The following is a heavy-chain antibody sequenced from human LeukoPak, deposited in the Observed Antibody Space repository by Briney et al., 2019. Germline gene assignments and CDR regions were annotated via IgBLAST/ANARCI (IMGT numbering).Heavy chain of an antibody. CDR1: GFTFSSYA. Sequence: RGSLRLSCAASGFTFSSYAMSWVRQAPGKGLEWVSAITGSGGSTYYADSVKGRFTISRDNSENMLYLQINSLRVEDTAVYYCASGWLGGNVDYWGQGTLVTVSS. CDR2: ITGSGGST. D-gene: IGHD6-19*01. J-gene: IGHJ4*02. CDR3: ASGWLGGNVDY. V-gene: IGHV3-23*01.